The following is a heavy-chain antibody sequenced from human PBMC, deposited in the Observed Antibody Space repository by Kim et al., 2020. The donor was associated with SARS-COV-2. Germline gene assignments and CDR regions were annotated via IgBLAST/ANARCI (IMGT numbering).Heavy chain of an antibody. CDR3: ARDMSGVFDY. Sequence: INYADSVERRFTSSRDNSKSTLSLQMNDVRAGDTAVYYCARDMSGVFDYWGQGTLVTVSS. J-gene: IGHJ4*02. V-gene: IGHV3-30*07. CDR2: I.